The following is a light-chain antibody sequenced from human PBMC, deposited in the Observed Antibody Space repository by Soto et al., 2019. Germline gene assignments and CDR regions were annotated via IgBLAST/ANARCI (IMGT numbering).Light chain of an antibody. CDR3: QQYNTFLT. J-gene: IGKJ4*01. CDR2: KAS. CDR1: ESISAN. V-gene: IGKV1-5*03. Sequence: DIQMTHSPSTLSACVGDIVTITCRASESISANLAWYQQKPGKAPKLLIYKASNLQSGVPSRFSGSGSGTDFSLTISSLQPDDLATYYCQQYNTFLTLGGGTKVDIK.